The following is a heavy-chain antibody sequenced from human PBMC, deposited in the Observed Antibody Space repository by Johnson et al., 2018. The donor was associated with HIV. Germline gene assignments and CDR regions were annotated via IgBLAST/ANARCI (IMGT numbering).Heavy chain of an antibody. Sequence: QVQLVESGGGLVKPGGSLRLSCAASRFTFRDYYMSWIRPTPGKGLEWVSYISSSGGNIYYAELVKGRISISRDHSNNYLYLQMDIRRAEDTAVYYCARERDPERGSQQSGVYAFYIWGQGTMVTVSS. D-gene: IGHD3-10*01. J-gene: IGHJ3*02. V-gene: IGHV3-11*04. CDR2: ISSSGGNI. CDR1: RFTFRDYY. CDR3: ARERDPERGSQQSGVYAFYI.